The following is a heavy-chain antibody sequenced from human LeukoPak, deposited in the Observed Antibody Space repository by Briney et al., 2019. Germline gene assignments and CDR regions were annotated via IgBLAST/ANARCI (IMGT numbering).Heavy chain of an antibody. CDR2: ISGSAGST. Sequence: PGGSLRLSCAASGFTFSGYAMGWVRQAPGKGLEWVSAISGSAGSTYYAESVKGRFTIYRDNSKNSLDLKMKSLKAEDTAVYYCAKLRDFYDSTGYSRFPYWGQGTLVTVSS. CDR3: AKLRDFYDSTGYSRFPY. CDR1: GFTFSGYA. J-gene: IGHJ4*02. D-gene: IGHD3-22*01. V-gene: IGHV3-23*01.